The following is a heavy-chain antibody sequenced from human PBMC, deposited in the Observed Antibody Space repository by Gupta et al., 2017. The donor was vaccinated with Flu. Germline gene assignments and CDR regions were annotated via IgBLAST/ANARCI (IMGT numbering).Heavy chain of an antibody. CDR3: AKVLPPTWSYTFDY. CDR1: GFTFSSYG. J-gene: IGHJ4*02. CDR2: VSYDGNVK. V-gene: IGHV3-30*18. Sequence: QVQLVESGGGVVQPGRSLRLSCAASGFTFSSYGMHWVRQAPGKGLEWVAVVSYDGNVKYYADSVKGRFTISRDNSKNTLYLQMNSLRAEDTAVYYCAKVLPPTWSYTFDYWGQGTLVTVSS. D-gene: IGHD3-10*01.